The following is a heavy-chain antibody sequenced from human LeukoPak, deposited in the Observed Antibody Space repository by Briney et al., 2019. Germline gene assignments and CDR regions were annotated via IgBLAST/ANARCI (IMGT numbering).Heavy chain of an antibody. CDR3: ARPIDHHYYYYMDV. J-gene: IGHJ6*03. CDR2: INWNGGST. V-gene: IGHV3-20*04. Sequence: GGSLRLSCAASGFTFDDYGMSWVRQAPGKGLEWVSGINWNGGSTGCADSVKGRFTISRDNAKNSLYLQMNSLRAEDTALYYCARPIDHHYYYYMDVWGKGTTVTVSS. D-gene: IGHD2/OR15-2a*01. CDR1: GFTFDDYG.